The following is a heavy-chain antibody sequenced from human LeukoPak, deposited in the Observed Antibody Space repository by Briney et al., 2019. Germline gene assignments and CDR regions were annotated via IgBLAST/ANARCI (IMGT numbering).Heavy chain of an antibody. CDR2: ISSSSSTI. Sequence: GGSLRLSCAASGVTFSSYSMNWVRQAPGKGLEWVSYISSSSSTIYYADSVKGRFTISRDNAKNSLYLQMNSLRAEDTAVYYCAKDPAGGRDWFDPWGQGTLVTVSS. V-gene: IGHV3-48*01. CDR1: GVTFSSYS. J-gene: IGHJ5*02. D-gene: IGHD3-16*01. CDR3: AKDPAGGRDWFDP.